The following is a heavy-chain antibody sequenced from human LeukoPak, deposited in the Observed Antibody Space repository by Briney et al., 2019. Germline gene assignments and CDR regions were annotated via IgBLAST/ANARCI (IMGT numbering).Heavy chain of an antibody. CDR3: AKYRMVRGVITKGPFDY. Sequence: PGGSLRLSCAASGFTFSSYAMSWVRQAPGKGLEWVSAISGSGGSTYYADSMKGRFTISRDNSKNTLYLQMNSLRAEDTAVYYCAKYRMVRGVITKGPFDYWGQGTLVTVSS. J-gene: IGHJ4*02. D-gene: IGHD3-10*01. V-gene: IGHV3-23*01. CDR2: ISGSGGST. CDR1: GFTFSSYA.